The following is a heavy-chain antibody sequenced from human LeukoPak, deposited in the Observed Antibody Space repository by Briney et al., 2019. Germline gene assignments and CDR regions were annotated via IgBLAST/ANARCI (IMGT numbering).Heavy chain of an antibody. CDR2: INHNGST. CDR3: ARQGLTGLAARSYSTTGFDY. D-gene: IGHD6-6*01. Sequence: SATLSLTCTVYGGSFSGYYWSWIRQPPGKGLEWIGEINHNGSTNYNPSLKSRVTISVDTSKNQFSLKLSSVTAADTAVYYCARQGLTGLAARSYSTTGFDYWGQRTLVTVSS. V-gene: IGHV4-34*01. J-gene: IGHJ4*02. CDR1: GGSFSGYY.